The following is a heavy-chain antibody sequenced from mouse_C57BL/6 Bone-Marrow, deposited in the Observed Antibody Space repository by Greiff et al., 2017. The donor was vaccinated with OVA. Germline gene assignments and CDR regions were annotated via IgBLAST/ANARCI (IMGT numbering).Heavy chain of an antibody. CDR3: AREYYSYAMDY. CDR2: IDPSDSYT. D-gene: IGHD2-12*01. Sequence: QVQLQQPGAELVMPGASVKLSCKASGYTFTSYWMHWVKQRPGQGLEWIGEIDPSDSYTNYNQKFKGKSTLTVDKSSSTAYMQLSSLTSEDSAVDYCAREYYSYAMDYWGQGTSVTVSS. J-gene: IGHJ4*01. CDR1: GYTFTSYW. V-gene: IGHV1-69*01.